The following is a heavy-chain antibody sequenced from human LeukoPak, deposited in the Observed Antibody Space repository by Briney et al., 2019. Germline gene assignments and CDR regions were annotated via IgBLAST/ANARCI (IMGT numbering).Heavy chain of an antibody. D-gene: IGHD2-2*01. CDR2: IIPIFGTA. CDR1: GFTFSSYA. Sequence: GGSLRLSCAASGFTFSSYAISWVRQAPGQGLEWMGGIIPIFGTANYAQKFQGRVTITADESTSTAYMELSSLRSEDTAVYYCAREGVVVPAADAFDIWGQGTMVTVSS. J-gene: IGHJ3*02. CDR3: AREGVVVPAADAFDI. V-gene: IGHV1-69*01.